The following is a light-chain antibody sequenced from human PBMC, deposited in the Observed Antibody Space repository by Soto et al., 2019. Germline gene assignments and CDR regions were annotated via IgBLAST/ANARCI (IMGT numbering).Light chain of an antibody. V-gene: IGLV2-14*01. CDR2: DVS. Sequence: QSALTQPASVPGSPGQSITISCTGTSSDVGGYNYVSWYRQHPGKAPKLMIYDVSNRPSGVSNRFSGSKSGNTASLTISGLQAEDEADYYCSSYTSSSVVFGGGTQLTVL. J-gene: IGLJ2*01. CDR3: SSYTSSSVV. CDR1: SSDVGGYNY.